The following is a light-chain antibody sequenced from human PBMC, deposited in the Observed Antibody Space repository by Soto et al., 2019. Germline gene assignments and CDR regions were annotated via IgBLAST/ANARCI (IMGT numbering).Light chain of an antibody. CDR3: GTWESSRNWV. Sequence: QSVLTQSPSVSVAPGQTVTISCSGTSSNIGNNYVSWYQLLPETAPKLLIYDNIKRPSGIPDRFSGSKSGTSATLVITGLQTGDEADYYCGTWESSRNWVFGAGTKLTVL. V-gene: IGLV1-51*01. CDR1: SSNIGNNY. CDR2: DNI. J-gene: IGLJ3*02.